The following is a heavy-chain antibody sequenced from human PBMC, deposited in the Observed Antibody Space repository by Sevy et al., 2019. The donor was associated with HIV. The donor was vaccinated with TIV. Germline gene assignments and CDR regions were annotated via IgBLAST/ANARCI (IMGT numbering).Heavy chain of an antibody. Sequence: GGYLRLSCTASGFNFSNYWMHWVRQAPGKGLVWVSRINSDGSRPSYGDSVTGRFTISRDNAKNTLYLQVNSLRAEDTAVYYCARGGGSGVVIPPLYYYYGMDVWGQGTTVTVSS. V-gene: IGHV3-74*01. CDR3: ARGGGSGVVIPPLYYYYGMDV. CDR1: GFNFSNYW. CDR2: INSDGSRP. J-gene: IGHJ6*02. D-gene: IGHD3-3*01.